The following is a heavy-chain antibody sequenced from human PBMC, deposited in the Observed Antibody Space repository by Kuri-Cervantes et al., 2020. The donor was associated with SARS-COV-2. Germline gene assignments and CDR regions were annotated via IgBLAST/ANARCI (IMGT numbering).Heavy chain of an antibody. CDR3: ARTKITIFGVVSSRFDP. J-gene: IGHJ5*02. V-gene: IGHV1-3*01. CDR1: GYTFTSYA. Sequence: ASVKVSCKASGYTFTSYAMHWVRQAPGQRLEWMGWINAGNGNTKYSQKFQGRVTVTRDTSASTAYMELSSLRSEDTAVYYCARTKITIFGVVSSRFDPWGQGTLVTVSS. CDR2: INAGNGNT. D-gene: IGHD3-3*01.